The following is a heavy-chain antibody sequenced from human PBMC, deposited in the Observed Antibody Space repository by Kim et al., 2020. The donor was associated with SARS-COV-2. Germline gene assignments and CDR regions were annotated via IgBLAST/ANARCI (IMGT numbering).Heavy chain of an antibody. D-gene: IGHD3-22*01. Sequence: NPSARNRVTISLDTSNNQFSLKLSSVTAADTAVYYCARAPIVVVITHFDYWGQGTLVTVSS. V-gene: IGHV4-31*02. J-gene: IGHJ4*02. CDR3: ARAPIVVVITHFDY.